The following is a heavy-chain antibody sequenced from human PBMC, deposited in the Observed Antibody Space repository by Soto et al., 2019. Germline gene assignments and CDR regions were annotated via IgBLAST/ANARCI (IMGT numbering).Heavy chain of an antibody. Sequence: QVQLVQSGAEVKKPGSSVKVSCKASGGTFSSYAISWVRQAPGQGLEWMGGIIPIFGTANYAQKFQGRVTITADKSTSTAYMGLSSLRSEDTAVYYCAGGGGAGGLGRKASFDYWGQGTLVTVSS. CDR3: AGGGGAGGLGRKASFDY. CDR1: GGTFSSYA. J-gene: IGHJ4*02. D-gene: IGHD7-27*01. V-gene: IGHV1-69*06. CDR2: IIPIFGTA.